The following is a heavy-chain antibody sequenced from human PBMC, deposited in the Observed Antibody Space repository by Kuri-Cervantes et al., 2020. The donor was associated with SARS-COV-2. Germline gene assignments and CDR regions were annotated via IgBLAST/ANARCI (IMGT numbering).Heavy chain of an antibody. D-gene: IGHD6-13*01. CDR2: INHSGST. CDR3: ARTRGGGYSSSWYY. J-gene: IGHJ4*02. Sequence: SETLSLTCAVYGGSFSGYYWSWIRQPPGKGLEWIGEINHSGSTNYNPSLKSRVTISVDTSKNQFSLKLSSVTAADTAVYYCARTRGGGYSSSWYYWGQGTLVTVSS. CDR1: GGSFSGYY. V-gene: IGHV4-34*01.